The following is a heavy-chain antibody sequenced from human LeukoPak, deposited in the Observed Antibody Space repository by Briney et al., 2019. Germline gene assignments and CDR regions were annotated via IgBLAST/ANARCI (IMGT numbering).Heavy chain of an antibody. D-gene: IGHD3-10*01. J-gene: IGHJ4*02. CDR3: ARASYGSGSYYYDY. CDR2: SRNKANSFTT. CDR1: GFTFSDNY. Sequence: PGGSLRLSCAVSGFTFSDNYMDWVRQAPGKGLEWVGRSRNKANSFTTEYAASVKARFTILRDDSNNSLYLQMNSLKTEDTAMYYCARASYGSGSYYYDYWGQGTLVTVSS. V-gene: IGHV3-72*01.